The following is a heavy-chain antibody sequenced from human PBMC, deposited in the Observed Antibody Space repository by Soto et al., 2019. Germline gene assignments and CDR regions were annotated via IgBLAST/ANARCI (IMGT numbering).Heavy chain of an antibody. CDR3: ARRSLITGVFDS. J-gene: IGHJ5*01. CDR2: ITGGGGDT. V-gene: IGHV3-23*01. Sequence: PGGSLRLSCAASGFTFSSYSMNWVRQAPGKGLGWVSAITGGGGDTYYAHSVKGRFTFSRDNSKNTLYLQMNSLRAEDTAVYYCARRSLITGVFDSWGQGTLVTVSS. D-gene: IGHD3-16*01. CDR1: GFTFSSYS.